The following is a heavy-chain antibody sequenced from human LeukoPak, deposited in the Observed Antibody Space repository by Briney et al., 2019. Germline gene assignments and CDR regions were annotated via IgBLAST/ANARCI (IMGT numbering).Heavy chain of an antibody. V-gene: IGHV3-48*03. CDR1: GFTFRSYE. J-gene: IGHJ4*02. D-gene: IGHD1-26*01. Sequence: PGGSLRLSCAASGFTFRSYEMHWVRQAPGKGLEWVAYISSSDDTINYADSVKGRFTISRGHGQNSLYLQMHSLRAEGPAVFFCVSEGGEGELIRTVDYWGQGTLVTVSS. CDR2: ISSSDDTI. CDR3: VSEGGEGELIRTVDY.